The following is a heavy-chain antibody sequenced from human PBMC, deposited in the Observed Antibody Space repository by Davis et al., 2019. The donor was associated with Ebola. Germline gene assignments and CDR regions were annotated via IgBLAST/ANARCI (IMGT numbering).Heavy chain of an antibody. CDR1: GFTFSGYW. CDR3: ARDHPEGKVLNY. D-gene: IGHD1-1*01. V-gene: IGHV3-74*01. CDR2: ISSDGSST. J-gene: IGHJ4*02. Sequence: GESLKISCTASGFTFSGYWMHWVRQAPGKGLVWVSRISSDGSSTNYADSGKGRFTISRDNARNTLFLQMDSLGVEDTVVYYCARDHPEGKVLNYWGQGTLVTVSS.